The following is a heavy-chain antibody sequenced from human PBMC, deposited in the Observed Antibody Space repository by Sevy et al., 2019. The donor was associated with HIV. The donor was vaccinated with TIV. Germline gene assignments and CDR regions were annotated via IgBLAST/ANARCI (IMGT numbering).Heavy chain of an antibody. CDR3: ARAYYDSSGYYYRWFDP. D-gene: IGHD3-22*01. CDR2: IYYSGST. V-gene: IGHV4-59*01. J-gene: IGHJ5*02. Sequence: SETLSLTCTVSGGSISSYYWSWIRQPPGKGLEWIGYIYYSGSTNYNPSLKSRVTISVDTSKNQFSLKLSPVTAADTAVYYCARAYYDSSGYYYRWFDPWGQGTLVTVSS. CDR1: GGSISSYY.